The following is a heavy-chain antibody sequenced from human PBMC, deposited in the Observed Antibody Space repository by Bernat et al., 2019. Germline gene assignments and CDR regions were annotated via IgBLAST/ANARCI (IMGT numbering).Heavy chain of an antibody. J-gene: IGHJ2*01. Sequence: QVQLVQSGAEVKKPGSSVKVSCKASGGTFSSYAISWVRQAPGQGLEWMGGIIPIFGTANYAQKFQGKVTSTADEATSTAYMELSSLRSEDTAVYYCAAPLGYSYGSQHNWYFDLWGRGTLVTVSS. CDR3: AAPLGYSYGSQHNWYFDL. V-gene: IGHV1-69*12. CDR2: IIPIFGTA. D-gene: IGHD5-18*01. CDR1: GGTFSSYA.